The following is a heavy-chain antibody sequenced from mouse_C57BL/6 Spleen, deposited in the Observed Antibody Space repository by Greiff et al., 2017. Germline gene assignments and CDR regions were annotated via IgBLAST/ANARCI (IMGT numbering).Heavy chain of an antibody. Sequence: VKLMESGPGLVQPSQSLSITCTVSGFSLTSYGVHWVRQSPGKGLEWLGVIWSGGSTDYNAAFISRLSISKDNSKSQVFFKMNSLQADDTAIYYCARTSNYGYAAVRAMDYWGQGTSVTVSS. CDR3: ARTSNYGYAAVRAMDY. D-gene: IGHD2-2*01. CDR1: GFSLTSYG. V-gene: IGHV2-2*01. CDR2: IWSGGST. J-gene: IGHJ4*01.